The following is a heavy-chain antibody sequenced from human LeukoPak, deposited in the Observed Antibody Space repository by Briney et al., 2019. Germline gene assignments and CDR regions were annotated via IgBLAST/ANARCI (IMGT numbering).Heavy chain of an antibody. Sequence: GGSLRLSCAAPGFTFSSYSMNWVRQAPGKGLGWVSSISSSSSYIYYADSVKGRFTISRDNAKNSPYLQMNSLRAEGTALYYSAKGSLWTGEFYFAYWGQATLVSVSS. V-gene: IGHV3-21*01. CDR1: GFTFSSYS. D-gene: IGHD3-10*01. CDR2: ISSSSSYI. J-gene: IGHJ4*02. CDR3: AKGSLWTGEFYFAY.